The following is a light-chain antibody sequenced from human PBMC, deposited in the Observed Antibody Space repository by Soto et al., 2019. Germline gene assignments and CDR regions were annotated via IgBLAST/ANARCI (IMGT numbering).Light chain of an antibody. CDR1: QSVSSSF. CDR3: QQYDSSPLT. Sequence: PWERATLSCRASQSVSSSFLAWYQQKPGQAPRLLIYGASSRATGIPDRFSGSGSGTDFTLTISRLEPEDVAVYYCQQYDSSPLTFGGGTKVEIK. J-gene: IGKJ4*01. V-gene: IGKV3-20*01. CDR2: GAS.